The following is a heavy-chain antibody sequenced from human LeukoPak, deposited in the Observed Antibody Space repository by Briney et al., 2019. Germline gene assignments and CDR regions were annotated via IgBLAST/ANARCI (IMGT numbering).Heavy chain of an antibody. Sequence: GGSLRLSCAASGFTFNSYAMSWVRQAPGKGLEWVSTISGSGGVTYYPDSVRGRFIISRDNSKNTLHLQMDSLRAEDTAIYYCAKWPEGATPKFHYWGQGTLVTVSS. CDR3: AKWPEGATPKFHY. CDR1: GFTFNSYA. CDR2: ISGSGGVT. D-gene: IGHD1-26*01. V-gene: IGHV3-23*01. J-gene: IGHJ4*02.